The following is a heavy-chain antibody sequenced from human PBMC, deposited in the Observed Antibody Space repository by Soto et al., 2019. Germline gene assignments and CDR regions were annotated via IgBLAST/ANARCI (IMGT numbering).Heavy chain of an antibody. CDR3: ARVEHTRYDFCHGYYFGY. D-gene: IGHD3-3*01. V-gene: IGHV4-31*03. Sequence: QVQLQESGPGLVKPSQTLSLTCTVSGGSISSGGYYWSWIRQHPGKGLEWIGYIYYSGSTYYNPSLDTRVTISVDTSKHPFSPKLSSVTAAGTAVYYCARVEHTRYDFCHGYYFGYWGQGTLGTVSS. CDR2: IYYSGST. CDR1: GGSISSGGYY. J-gene: IGHJ4*02.